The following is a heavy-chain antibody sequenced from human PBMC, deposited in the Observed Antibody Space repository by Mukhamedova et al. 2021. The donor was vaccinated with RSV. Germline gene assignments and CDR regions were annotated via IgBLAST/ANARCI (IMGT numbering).Heavy chain of an antibody. CDR2: IYYSGST. D-gene: IGHD3-10*01. Sequence: WVRQPPGKGLEWIGSIYYSGSTYYNPSLKSRVTISVDTSKNQFSLKLSSVTAADTAVYYCATMVRGVLSFDYWGQGTLVTVS. V-gene: IGHV4-39*07. J-gene: IGHJ4*02. CDR3: ATMVRGVLSFDY.